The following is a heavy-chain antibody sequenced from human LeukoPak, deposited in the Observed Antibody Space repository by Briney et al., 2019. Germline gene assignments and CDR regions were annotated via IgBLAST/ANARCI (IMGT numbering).Heavy chain of an antibody. CDR2: ISGSGGST. D-gene: IGHD3-16*02. V-gene: IGHV3-23*01. Sequence: GGSLRLSCAASGFTFSGFAISWAPQAPGKGLGWFSAISGSGGSTYYADSVKGRFTISRDNSKNTLYLQMNSLRAEDTAVYYCAKTIYDYVWGSYRYALDYWGQGTLVTVSS. CDR1: GFTFSGFA. CDR3: AKTIYDYVWGSYRYALDY. J-gene: IGHJ4*02.